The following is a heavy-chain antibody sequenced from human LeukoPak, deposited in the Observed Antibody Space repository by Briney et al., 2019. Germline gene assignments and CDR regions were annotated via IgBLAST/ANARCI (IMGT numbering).Heavy chain of an antibody. CDR3: AKDRITMVRGVGVPLDY. CDR2: ISGNGGTT. Sequence: GGSLRLSCAASGFTFSRYAMSWVRQAPGKGLEWVSTISGNGGTTYCADSVKGRFTISRDNSKNTLYLQMNSLRAEDTAVYYCAKDRITMVRGVGVPLDYWGQGTLVTVSS. V-gene: IGHV3-23*01. D-gene: IGHD3-10*01. J-gene: IGHJ4*02. CDR1: GFTFSRYA.